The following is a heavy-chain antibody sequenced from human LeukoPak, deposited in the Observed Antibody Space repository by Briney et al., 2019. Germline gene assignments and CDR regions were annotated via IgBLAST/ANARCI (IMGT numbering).Heavy chain of an antibody. CDR1: GGSISSYY. CDR3: ARAGYSSGWYWFDP. Sequence: SETLSLTCTVSGGSISSYYWSWIRQPPGKGLEWIGYIYYSGSTNYNPSLKSRVTISVDTSKSQFSLKLSSVTAADAAVYYCARAGYSSGWYWFDPWGQGTLVTVSS. D-gene: IGHD6-19*01. CDR2: IYYSGST. V-gene: IGHV4-59*01. J-gene: IGHJ5*02.